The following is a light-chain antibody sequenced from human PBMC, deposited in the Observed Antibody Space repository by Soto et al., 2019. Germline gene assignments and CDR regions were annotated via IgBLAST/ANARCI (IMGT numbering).Light chain of an antibody. CDR3: SSHGGGNNWGV. CDR1: SSDVGGYNL. Sequence: QSALTQPPSASGSPGQSVTISCTGTSSDVGGYNLVSWYQQHPGKAPKLMICEVSKRPSGVPDRFSGSKSGNTASLTVSGLQAEDEADYFCSSHGGGNNWGVFGGGTKVTVL. V-gene: IGLV2-8*01. J-gene: IGLJ3*02. CDR2: EVS.